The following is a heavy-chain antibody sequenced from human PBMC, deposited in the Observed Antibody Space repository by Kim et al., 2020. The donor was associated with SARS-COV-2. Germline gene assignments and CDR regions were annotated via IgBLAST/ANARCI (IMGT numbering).Heavy chain of an antibody. CDR3: ARQVGDDYVWGSFDY. D-gene: IGHD3-16*01. CDR1: GGSISSSSYY. J-gene: IGHJ4*02. Sequence: SETLSLTCTVSGGSISSSSYYWGWIRQPPGKGLEWIGRIYYSGSTYYNPSLKSRVTISVDTSKNQFSLKLSSVTATDTAVYYCARQVGDDYVWGSFDYWGQGTLVTVSS. V-gene: IGHV4-39*01. CDR2: IYYSGST.